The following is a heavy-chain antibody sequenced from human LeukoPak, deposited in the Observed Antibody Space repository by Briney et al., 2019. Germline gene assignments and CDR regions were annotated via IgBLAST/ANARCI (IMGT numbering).Heavy chain of an antibody. CDR2: ISGSGGGT. CDR1: GITLSNYA. V-gene: IGHV3-23*01. J-gene: IGHJ4*02. D-gene: IGHD3-22*01. CDR3: AKRGVVIRVILVGFHKEAYYFDS. Sequence: GGSLRLSCAVSGITLSNYAMSWVRQAPGKGLEWVAGISGSGGGTNYADSVKGRFTISRDNPKNTLYLQMNNVRADDTDVYFCAKRGVVIRVILVGFHKEAYYFDSWGQGALVTVSS.